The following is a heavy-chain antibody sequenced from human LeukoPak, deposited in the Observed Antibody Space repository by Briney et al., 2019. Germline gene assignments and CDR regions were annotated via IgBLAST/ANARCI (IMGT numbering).Heavy chain of an antibody. CDR1: GFTFSSYA. CDR3: AKDLGVRYGTARQFGY. Sequence: GGSLRLSCAASGFTFSSYAMSWVRQAPGKGLEWVSAISGSGGSTYYADSVKGRFTISRDNSKNTLYLQMNSLRAEDTAVYYCAKDLGVRYGTARQFGYWGQGTLVTVSS. CDR2: ISGSGGST. V-gene: IGHV3-23*01. D-gene: IGHD1-1*01. J-gene: IGHJ4*02.